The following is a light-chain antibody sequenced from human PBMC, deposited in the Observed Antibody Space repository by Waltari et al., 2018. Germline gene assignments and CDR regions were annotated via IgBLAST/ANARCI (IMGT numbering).Light chain of an antibody. CDR3: QQYGAARYT. Sequence: EIVLPQSPGPLSVSPGESATLSCRTSRSVDSFYISWYQQKPGQAPRLIILGASSRATGVPDRFSGSGSGTHFTLTISRLEPEDFAVYYCQQYGAARYTFGPGTRLDLK. CDR2: GAS. CDR1: RSVDSFY. V-gene: IGKV3-20*01. J-gene: IGKJ3*01.